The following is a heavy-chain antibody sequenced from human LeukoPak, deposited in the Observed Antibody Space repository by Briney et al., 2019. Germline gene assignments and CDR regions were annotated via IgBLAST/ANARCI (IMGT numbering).Heavy chain of an antibody. CDR1: TFTFGNYW. CDR3: ARDPAAWDY. Sequence: GGSLRLSCAASTFTFGNYWMSWVRQAPGKGLEWVANIKEDGSEEYYVDSVKGRFTISGGNTKNSLYLQMNSLRAEDTAVYYCARDPAAWDYWGQGTLVTVSS. J-gene: IGHJ4*02. V-gene: IGHV3-7*01. D-gene: IGHD6-13*01. CDR2: IKEDGSEE.